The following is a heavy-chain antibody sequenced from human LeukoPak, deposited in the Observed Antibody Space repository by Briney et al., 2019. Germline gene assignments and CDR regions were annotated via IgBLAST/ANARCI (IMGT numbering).Heavy chain of an antibody. CDR2: IYYNGHNQ. J-gene: IGHJ4*02. CDR3: VRDFWLDQGDR. D-gene: IGHD2-21*02. V-gene: IGHV3-33*01. CDR1: GFTFSSCP. Sequence: GGSLRLSCAASGFTFSSCPMHWVRQAPGKGLEWVAYIYYNGHNQQYRQSVKGRFTISRDNSKNTLYLQMNSLTTEDTAVYYCVRDFWLDQGDRGGQGTLVTVSS.